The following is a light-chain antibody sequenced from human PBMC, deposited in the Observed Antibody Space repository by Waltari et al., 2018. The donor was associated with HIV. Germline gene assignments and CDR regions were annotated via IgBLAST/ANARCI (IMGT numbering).Light chain of an antibody. CDR1: QSVSSN. Sequence: EIVMTQSPATLSVSPGERATLSCRASQSVSSNLAWYQQKPGQAPRLLIYGASTRTTGIAPRFSGSGSETEFTLTINSLQSEDVAVYYCHQYWEWPPSPFGQGTRLEI. V-gene: IGKV3-15*01. CDR2: GAS. J-gene: IGKJ2*01. CDR3: HQYWEWPPSP.